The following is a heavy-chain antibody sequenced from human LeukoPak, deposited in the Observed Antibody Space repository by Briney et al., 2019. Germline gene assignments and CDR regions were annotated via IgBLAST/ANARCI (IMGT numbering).Heavy chain of an antibody. D-gene: IGHD3-22*01. V-gene: IGHV4-39*01. J-gene: IGHJ3*01. Sequence: PSETLSLTCAVSGGSISSTGYCWAWIRQPPGKGLEWIGTICYSEGTYHNTSLKSRITMSVDTSRNQFSLKLSSVDAADTAVYYCAKAGVRYFDSSGLYAFDFWGQGTTVTVPS. CDR2: ICYSEGT. CDR1: GGSISSTGYC. CDR3: AKAGVRYFDSSGLYAFDF.